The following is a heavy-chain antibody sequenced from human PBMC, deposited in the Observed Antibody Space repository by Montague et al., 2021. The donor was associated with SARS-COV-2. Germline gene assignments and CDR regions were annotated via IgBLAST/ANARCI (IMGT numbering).Heavy chain of an antibody. CDR3: ASQSGSYYNYFDL. V-gene: IGHV4-31*03. J-gene: IGHJ4*02. CDR2: IYYSGSS. Sequence: TLSLTCSVSGGSISSANYYWSWIRQHPGKGLEFIGYIYYSGSSFYNPSLKSRLTISVDTSKNRFSLRLSSVTAAATAIYFCASQSGSYYNYFDLWGQGTLVTVSS. D-gene: IGHD1-26*01. CDR1: GGSISSANYY.